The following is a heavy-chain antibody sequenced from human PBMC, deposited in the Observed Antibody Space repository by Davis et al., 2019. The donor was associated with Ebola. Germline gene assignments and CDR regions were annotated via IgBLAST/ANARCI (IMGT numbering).Heavy chain of an antibody. CDR1: GYTFTSYG. Sequence: AASVKVSCKASGYTFTSYGISWVRQAPGQGLEWMGWISAYNGNTNYAQKFQGRVTITRDTSASTAYMELSSLRSEDTAVYYCARATRCGGGCHGYLDYWGQGTLVTVSS. CDR3: ARATRCGGGCHGYLDY. J-gene: IGHJ4*02. V-gene: IGHV1-18*01. CDR2: ISAYNGNT. D-gene: IGHD2-21*02.